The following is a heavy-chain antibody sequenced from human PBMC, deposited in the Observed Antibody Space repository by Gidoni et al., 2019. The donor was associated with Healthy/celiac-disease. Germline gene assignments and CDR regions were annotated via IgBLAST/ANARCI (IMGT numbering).Heavy chain of an antibody. J-gene: IGHJ4*02. CDR3: ARLRTNEDY. D-gene: IGHD1-1*01. CDR2: SSSSSSTI. CDR1: GFTFSSYS. V-gene: IGHV3-48*01. Sequence: EVQLVESGGGLVQPGGSLRLSCAASGFTFSSYSMNWVRQAPGKGLEWVSYSSSSSSTIYYADSVKGRFTISRDNAKNSLYLQMNSLRAEDTAVYYCARLRTNEDYWGQGTLVTVSS.